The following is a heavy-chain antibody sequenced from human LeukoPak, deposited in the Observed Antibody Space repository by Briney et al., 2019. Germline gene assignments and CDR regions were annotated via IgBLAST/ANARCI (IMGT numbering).Heavy chain of an antibody. Sequence: SVKVSCKASGYTFTGYYMHWVRQAPGQGLEWVGRIIPIVGVPNYAQKFQGRVTITADKSTSTAYMELSSPRSEDTAVYYCARDFIRGSYDVAFDIWGQGTVVTVSS. CDR1: GYTFTGYY. CDR2: IIPIVGVP. V-gene: IGHV1-69*04. J-gene: IGHJ3*02. CDR3: ARDFIRGSYDVAFDI. D-gene: IGHD3-16*01.